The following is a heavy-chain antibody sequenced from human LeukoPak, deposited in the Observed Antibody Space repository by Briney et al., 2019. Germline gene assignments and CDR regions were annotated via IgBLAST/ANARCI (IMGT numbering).Heavy chain of an antibody. CDR1: EFTLSTYS. V-gene: IGHV3-23*01. D-gene: IGHD5-18*01. Sequence: GGSLRLSCEASEFTLSTYSMNWVRQAPGKGLEWVSDISSGGGSTYYADSVKGRFTISRDNSKNTLYLQMNSLRAEDTAVYYCAKAHVDTALGSYYFDYWGQGTLVTVSS. CDR3: AKAHVDTALGSYYFDY. J-gene: IGHJ4*02. CDR2: ISSGGGST.